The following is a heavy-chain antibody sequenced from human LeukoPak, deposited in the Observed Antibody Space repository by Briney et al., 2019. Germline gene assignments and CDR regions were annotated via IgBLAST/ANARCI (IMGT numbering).Heavy chain of an antibody. J-gene: IGHJ4*02. CDR3: ARGRGYGDYVLDY. Sequence: SETLSLTCAVYGGSFSGYYWSWIRQPPGKGLEWIGEINPSGSTNYNPSLKSRVTISVDTSKNQFSLKLSPVTAADTAVYYCARGRGYGDYVLDYWGQGTLVTVSS. D-gene: IGHD4-17*01. CDR2: INPSGST. CDR1: GGSFSGYY. V-gene: IGHV4-34*01.